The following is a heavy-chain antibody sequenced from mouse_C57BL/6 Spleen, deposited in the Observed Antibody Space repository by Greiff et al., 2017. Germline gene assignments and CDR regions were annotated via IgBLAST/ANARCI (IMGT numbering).Heavy chain of an antibody. D-gene: IGHD2-5*01. CDR3: ARPLYSNSFAY. CDR1: GYAFTNYL. J-gene: IGHJ3*01. V-gene: IGHV1-54*01. CDR2: INPGSGGT. Sequence: QVQLKESGAELVRPGTSVKVSCKASGYAFTNYLIEWVKQRPGQGLEWIGVINPGSGGTNYNEKFKGKATLTADKSSSTAYMQLSSLTSEDSAVYFCARPLYSNSFAYWGQGTLVTVSA.